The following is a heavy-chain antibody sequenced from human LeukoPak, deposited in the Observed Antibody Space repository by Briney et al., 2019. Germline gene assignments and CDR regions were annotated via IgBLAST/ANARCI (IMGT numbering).Heavy chain of an antibody. CDR3: ARDDSSGSLAFDI. D-gene: IGHD3-22*01. Sequence: SETLSLTCTVSGGSISSYYWNWIRQPPGKGLEWIGYIYYSGSTNYNPSLKSRVTISVDTSKNQFSLKLSSVTAADTAVYYCARDDSSGSLAFDIWGQGTMVTVSS. CDR1: GGSISSYY. J-gene: IGHJ3*02. CDR2: IYYSGST. V-gene: IGHV4-59*01.